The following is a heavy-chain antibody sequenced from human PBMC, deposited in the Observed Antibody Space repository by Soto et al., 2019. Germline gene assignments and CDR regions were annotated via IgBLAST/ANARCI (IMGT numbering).Heavy chain of an antibody. CDR1: GYTLTELS. V-gene: IGHV1-24*01. CDR3: ATDASPGGNSWGWFDP. J-gene: IGHJ5*02. Sequence: GASVKVSCKVSGYTLTELSMHWVRQAPGKGLEWMGGFGPEDGETIYAQKFQGRVTMTEDTSTDTAYMELSSLRSEDTAVYYCATDASPGGNSWGWFDPWGQGTLVTVSS. CDR2: FGPEDGET. D-gene: IGHD2-21*02.